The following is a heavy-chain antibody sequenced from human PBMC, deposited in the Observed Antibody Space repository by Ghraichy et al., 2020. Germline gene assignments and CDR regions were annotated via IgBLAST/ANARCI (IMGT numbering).Heavy chain of an antibody. Sequence: SQTLSLTCAVSGGSISSGGYSWSWIRQPPGKGLEWIGYIYHSGSTYYNPSLKSRVTISVDRSKNQFSLKLSSVTAADTAVYYCARGGSFIWLPFDYWGQGTLVTVSS. CDR1: GGSISSGGYS. J-gene: IGHJ4*02. D-gene: IGHD1-26*01. V-gene: IGHV4-30-2*01. CDR3: ARGGSFIWLPFDY. CDR2: IYHSGST.